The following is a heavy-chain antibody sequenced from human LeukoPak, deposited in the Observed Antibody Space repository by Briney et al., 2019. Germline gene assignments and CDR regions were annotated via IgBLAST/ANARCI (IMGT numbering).Heavy chain of an antibody. CDR2: IYSGGST. V-gene: IGHV3-66*01. Sequence: PGGSLRLSCAASGFTVSSNYMSWVRQAPGKGLEWVSVIYSGGSTYYADSVKGGFTISRDNSKNTLYLQMNSLRAEDTAVYYCASESIAVAAAPFDYWGQGTLVTVSS. J-gene: IGHJ4*02. CDR3: ASESIAVAAAPFDY. D-gene: IGHD6-19*01. CDR1: GFTVSSNY.